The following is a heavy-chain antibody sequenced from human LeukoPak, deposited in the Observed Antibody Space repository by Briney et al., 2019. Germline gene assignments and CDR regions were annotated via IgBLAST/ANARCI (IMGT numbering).Heavy chain of an antibody. CDR2: INGRGDGT. CDR1: GFTFINYA. CDR3: AKDRPNGLDY. J-gene: IGHJ4*02. V-gene: IGHV3-23*01. Sequence: PGGSLRLSCEVSGFTFINYAMTWVRQAPGKGLEWVSGINGRGDGTYYADSVKGRFTVSRDNSKNTVYLQIDSLRGEDTAVYYCAKDRPNGLDYWGQGTLVTVSS.